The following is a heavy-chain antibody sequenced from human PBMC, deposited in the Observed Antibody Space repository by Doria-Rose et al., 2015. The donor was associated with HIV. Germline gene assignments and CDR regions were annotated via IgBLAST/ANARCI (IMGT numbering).Heavy chain of an antibody. D-gene: IGHD2-15*01. V-gene: IGHV4-59*01. Sequence: QVQLQESGPGLVKPSETLSLTCTVSGGSISSYYWSWIRQPPGKGLEWIGYDYNSGSTNYNSSLKSRVTISLDTSKSQFSLKVSSVTAADTAVYFCARGPNGGYCSGGTCLRFDYWGQGTLVTVSS. CDR2: DYNSGST. CDR3: ARGPNGGYCSGGTCLRFDY. CDR1: GGSISSYY. J-gene: IGHJ4*02.